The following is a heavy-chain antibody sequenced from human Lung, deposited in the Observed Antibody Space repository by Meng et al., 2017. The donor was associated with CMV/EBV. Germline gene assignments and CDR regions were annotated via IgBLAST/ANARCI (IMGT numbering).Heavy chain of an antibody. D-gene: IGHD1-26*01. Sequence: SVXVSXXASGYTFSSYGISWVRQAPGQGLEWMGWVSGCDGETNYAQEIEGRVTMTTDTSTSTVYMELRSLRSDDTAVYYCVRDWECIARSDCFYIWGQGXTVTVSS. J-gene: IGHJ3*02. CDR1: GYTFSSYG. CDR3: VRDWECIARSDCFYI. V-gene: IGHV1-18*01. CDR2: VSGCDGET.